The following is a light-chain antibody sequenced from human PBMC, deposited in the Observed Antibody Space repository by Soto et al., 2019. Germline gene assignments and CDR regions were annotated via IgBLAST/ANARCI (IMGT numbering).Light chain of an antibody. J-gene: IGKJ1*01. Sequence: EIVLTQSPGTLSIYPGERATLSCRASQSVSSTYLAWYQQRPGQAPRLLIYGASSRATGIPERFSGSGSGTDFTLTISRLEPEDCAVYYCQQYGDSPRTFGQGTKVDIK. CDR3: QQYGDSPRT. V-gene: IGKV3-20*01. CDR2: GAS. CDR1: QSVSSTY.